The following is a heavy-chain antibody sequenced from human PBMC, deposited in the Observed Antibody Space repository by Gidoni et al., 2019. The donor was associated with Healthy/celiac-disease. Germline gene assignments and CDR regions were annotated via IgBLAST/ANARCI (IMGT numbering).Heavy chain of an antibody. CDR1: GYTFTSYY. CDR3: ARSLRLGVVVYAYDY. V-gene: IGHV1-46*01. CDR2: INPSGGST. Sequence: QVQLVQSGAAVKKPGASVTVSCKASGYTFTSYYMPWVRQAPGQGLEWMGIINPSGGSTSYAQKFQGRVTMTRDTSTSTVYMELSSLRSEDTAVYYCARSLRLGVVVYAYDYWGQGTLVTVSS. J-gene: IGHJ4*02. D-gene: IGHD2-8*02.